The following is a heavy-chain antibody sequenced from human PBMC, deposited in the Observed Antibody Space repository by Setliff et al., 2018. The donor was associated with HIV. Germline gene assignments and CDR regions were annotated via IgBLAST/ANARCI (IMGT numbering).Heavy chain of an antibody. V-gene: IGHV1-24*01. J-gene: IGHJ6*02. CDR1: GYSLTELS. Sequence: GASVKVSCKISGYSLTELSRHWVRQAPGKGLEWMGGFEPEYAETLYAQKFKGRVNMTVDTTTDTAYTELSGLRPDDTAVYYCATGFGAVTDYAMDVWGQGTTVTVSS. CDR3: ATGFGAVTDYAMDV. D-gene: IGHD3-10*01. CDR2: FEPEYAET.